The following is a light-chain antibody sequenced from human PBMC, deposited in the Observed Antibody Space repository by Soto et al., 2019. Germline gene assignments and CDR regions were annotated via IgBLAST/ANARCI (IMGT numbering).Light chain of an antibody. Sequence: QSVLTQPPSASGTPGQRVTISCSGSNSNIGSNKVNWYQQLPGTAPKLLIYTSNQRPSGVPDRFSSSKSGTSASLAISGLQSEDEADYYCATWDDSLHGYVFGTGTKVTAL. V-gene: IGLV1-44*01. CDR2: TSN. J-gene: IGLJ1*01. CDR1: NSNIGSNK. CDR3: ATWDDSLHGYV.